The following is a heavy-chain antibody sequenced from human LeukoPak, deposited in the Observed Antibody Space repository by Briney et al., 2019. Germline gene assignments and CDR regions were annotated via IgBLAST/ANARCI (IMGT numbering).Heavy chain of an antibody. CDR2: IYYSGST. V-gene: IGHV4-59*08. Sequence: PSETLSLTCTVSGGPISSYYWSWIRQPPGEGLEWIGYIYYSGSTNYNPSLKSRVTISVDTSKNQFSLKLSSVTAADTAVYYCARLYCSGGSCAFDIWGQGTMVTVSS. CDR3: ARLYCSGGSCAFDI. CDR1: GGPISSYY. J-gene: IGHJ3*02. D-gene: IGHD2-15*01.